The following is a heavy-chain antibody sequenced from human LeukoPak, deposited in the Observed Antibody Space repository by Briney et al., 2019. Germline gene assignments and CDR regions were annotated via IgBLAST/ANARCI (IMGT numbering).Heavy chain of an antibody. J-gene: IGHJ4*02. Sequence: GGSLRLSCAASGFSLSSHNMNWVRQAPGKGLEWISYISSGSDIVYYADSVKGRSTISRDNVKSSLYLQMNSLRDEDTAVYYCARSRPVDYWGQGALVTVSS. CDR2: ISSGSDIV. CDR3: ARSRPVDY. D-gene: IGHD6-6*01. CDR1: GFSLSSHN. V-gene: IGHV3-48*02.